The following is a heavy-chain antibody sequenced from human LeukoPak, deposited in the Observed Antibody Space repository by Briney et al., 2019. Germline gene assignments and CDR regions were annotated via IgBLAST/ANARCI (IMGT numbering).Heavy chain of an antibody. CDR2: IRSKAYGGTT. CDR1: GFTFGDYA. V-gene: IGHV3-49*04. D-gene: IGHD6-13*01. J-gene: IGHJ4*02. CDR3: TRYSWYYFDY. Sequence: PGRSLRLSCTASGFTFGDYAMSWVRQAPGKGLGWVGFIRSKAYGGTTEYAASVKGRFTISRDDSKSIAYLQMHSLKTEDTAVYYCTRYSWYYFDYWGQGTLVTVHS.